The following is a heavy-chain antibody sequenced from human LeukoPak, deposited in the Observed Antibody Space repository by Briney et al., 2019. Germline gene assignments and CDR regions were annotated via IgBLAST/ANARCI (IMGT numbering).Heavy chain of an antibody. CDR2: ICPGGTDT. D-gene: IGHD3-10*01. CDR3: AKRGGYETMAAFDY. Sequence: GGSLRLSCAASGFTFSSYAMHWVRQAPGKGLEWVSAICPGGTDTYYADSVKGRFTISRDNSKNTLFLQMNSLRVEDTAVYYCAKRGGYETMAAFDYWGQGTLVTVSS. CDR1: GFTFSSYA. J-gene: IGHJ4*02. V-gene: IGHV3-23*01.